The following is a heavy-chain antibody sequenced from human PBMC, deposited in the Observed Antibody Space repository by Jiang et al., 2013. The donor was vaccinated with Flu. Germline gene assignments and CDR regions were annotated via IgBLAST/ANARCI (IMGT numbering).Heavy chain of an antibody. CDR2: TYYRSKWYS. CDR3: ARVTAVTTGTAFDY. V-gene: IGHV6-1*01. CDR1: GDSVSGDSVA. J-gene: IGHJ4*02. Sequence: PGLVKPSQTLLLTCAISGDSVSGDSVAWHWIRQSPSRGLEWLGRTYYRSKWYSDFAVSMKGRITFNPDTSKNQFSLQLNSVTPEDTAVYYCARVTAVTTGTAFDYWGQGTLVTVSS. D-gene: IGHD1-1*01.